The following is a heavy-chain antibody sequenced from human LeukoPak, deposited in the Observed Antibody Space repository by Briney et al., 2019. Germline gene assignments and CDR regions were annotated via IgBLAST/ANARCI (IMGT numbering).Heavy chain of an antibody. CDR3: AREPYDSSGYYYHWFDP. CDR1: GGSISGYY. D-gene: IGHD3-22*01. Sequence: KPSETLSLTCTVSGGSISGYYWSWIRQPPGKGLEWIGRIYTSGSTNYNPSLKSRVTMSVDTSKNQFSLKLISVTAADTAVYYCAREPYDSSGYYYHWFDPWGQGTLVTVSS. V-gene: IGHV4-4*07. J-gene: IGHJ5*02. CDR2: IYTSGST.